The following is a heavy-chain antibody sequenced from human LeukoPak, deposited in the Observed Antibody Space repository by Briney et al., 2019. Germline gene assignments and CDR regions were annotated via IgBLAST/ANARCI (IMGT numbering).Heavy chain of an antibody. D-gene: IGHD2-8*02. CDR1: GFTFSSYA. V-gene: IGHV3-23*01. J-gene: IGHJ4*02. CDR3: AKDADTGTTAPFDY. Sequence: GGSLRLSCAASGFTFSSYAMSWVRQAPGKGLEWVSVISGSGDSTYSANSVKGRFTISRDNAKNSLYLQMNSLRAEDTALYYCAKDADTGTTAPFDYWGQGTLVTVSS. CDR2: ISGSGDST.